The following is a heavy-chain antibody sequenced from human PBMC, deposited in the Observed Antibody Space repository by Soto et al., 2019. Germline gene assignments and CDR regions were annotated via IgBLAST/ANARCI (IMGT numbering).Heavy chain of an antibody. Sequence: PSETLSLTCTVSGGSISSSSYYWGWIRQPPGKGLEWIGSIYYSGSTYYNPSLKSRVTISVDTSKNQFSLKLSSVTAADTAVYYWARHRELGGDDAFDIGGKGKMVTV. V-gene: IGHV4-39*01. CDR2: IYYSGST. CDR3: ARHRELGGDDAFDI. D-gene: IGHD1-26*01. CDR1: GGSISSSSYY. J-gene: IGHJ3*02.